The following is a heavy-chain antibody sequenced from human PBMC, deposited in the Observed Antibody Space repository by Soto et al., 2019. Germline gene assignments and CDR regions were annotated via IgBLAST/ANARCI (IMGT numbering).Heavy chain of an antibody. V-gene: IGHV4-59*01. CDR3: ARAYGSGSYYNVSV. CDR2: IYYSGST. Sequence: TLSLTCTVSGGSISSYYWSWIRQPPGKGLEWIGYIYYSGSTNYNPSLKSRVTISVDTSKNQFSLKLSSVTAADTAVYYCARAYGSGSYYNVSVWGQGTLVTVSS. D-gene: IGHD3-10*01. J-gene: IGHJ4*02. CDR1: GGSISSYY.